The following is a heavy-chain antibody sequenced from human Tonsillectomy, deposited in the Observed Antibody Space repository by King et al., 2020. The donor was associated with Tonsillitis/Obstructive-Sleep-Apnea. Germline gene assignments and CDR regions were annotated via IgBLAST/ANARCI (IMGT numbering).Heavy chain of an antibody. CDR3: ANVVVAATPELTSYYYYYMDV. D-gene: IGHD2-15*01. CDR2: IIPIFGTA. CDR1: GGTFSSYA. Sequence: QLVQSGAEVKKPGSSVKVSCKASGGTFSSYAISWVRQAPGQGLECMGGIIPIFGTANYAQKFQGRVTITADESTSTAYMDLSSLRSEDTAVYYCANVVVAATPELTSYYYYYMDVWGKGTTVTVSS. J-gene: IGHJ6*03. V-gene: IGHV1-69*01.